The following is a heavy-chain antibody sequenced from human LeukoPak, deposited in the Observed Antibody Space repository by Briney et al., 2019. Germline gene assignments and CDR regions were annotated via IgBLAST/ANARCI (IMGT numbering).Heavy chain of an antibody. Sequence: GGSLRLSCAASGFTFSSYWMSWVRQAPGKGLEWVANIKQDGSEKYYVDSVKGRFTISRDNAKNSLYLQMNSLRAEDTAVYYCAREAGATTDGFDYWGQGTLVTVSS. V-gene: IGHV3-7*03. CDR3: AREAGATTDGFDY. CDR1: GFTFSSYW. CDR2: IKQDGSEK. D-gene: IGHD1-26*01. J-gene: IGHJ4*02.